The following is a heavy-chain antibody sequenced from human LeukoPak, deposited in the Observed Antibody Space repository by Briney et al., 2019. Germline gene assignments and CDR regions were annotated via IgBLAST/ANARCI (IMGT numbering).Heavy chain of an antibody. D-gene: IGHD5-12*01. V-gene: IGHV3-66*01. Sequence: GGSLRLSCAASGFTVTNNYMSWVRQAPGKGLEWVSIISGGGSIYYADSVKGRFTISRDNFKNTVFLRMNSLRAEDTAAYYCARDLFPGYSIGFHYGYWGQGTRVTVSS. CDR1: GFTVTNNY. CDR2: ISGGGSI. CDR3: ARDLFPGYSIGFHYGY. J-gene: IGHJ4*02.